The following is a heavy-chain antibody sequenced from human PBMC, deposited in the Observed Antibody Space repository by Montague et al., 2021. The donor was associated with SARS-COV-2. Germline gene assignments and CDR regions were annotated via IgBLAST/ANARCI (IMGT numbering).Heavy chain of an antibody. J-gene: IGHJ2*01. CDR1: GDSVSSTAAA. D-gene: IGHD3-10*01. CDR2: TYYRSEWHT. Sequence: CAISGDSVSSTAAAWNWIRQSPSRGLEWLGRTYYRSEWHTDYAXXXEXXXAIXADTSKNQFSLKLSSVTAADTAVYYCARAPRPQVWFGDHYGYFDLWGRGTMVTVSS. CDR3: ARAPRPQVWFGDHYGYFDL. V-gene: IGHV6-1*01.